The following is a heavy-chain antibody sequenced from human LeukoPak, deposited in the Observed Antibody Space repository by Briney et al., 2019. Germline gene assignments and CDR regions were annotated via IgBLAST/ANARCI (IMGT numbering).Heavy chain of an antibody. CDR2: IRRKAYGGTT. Sequence: GGSLRLSCTTSGFTFADFRVSWVRQAPGKGLEWIGFIRRKAYGGTTDYAASVKGRFTISRDDSKSIAYLQMNSLKTEDTAVYYCSRVLPSGWRPLCFDSWGQGTLVTVSS. D-gene: IGHD2-15*01. CDR1: GFTFADFR. J-gene: IGHJ4*02. V-gene: IGHV3-49*04. CDR3: SRVLPSGWRPLCFDS.